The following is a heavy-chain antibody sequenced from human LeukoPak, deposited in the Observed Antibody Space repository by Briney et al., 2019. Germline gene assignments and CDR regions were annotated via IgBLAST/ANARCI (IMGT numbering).Heavy chain of an antibody. CDR3: ARTTLSITPDAFDI. CDR2: ISSSGSTI. V-gene: IGHV3-11*01. Sequence: GGSLRLSCAASGFTFSDYYMSWIRQAPGKGLEWVSYISSSGSTIYYADSVQGRFTISRDNAKNSLYLQMSSLRAEDTAVYYCARTTLSITPDAFDIWGQGTMVTVPS. CDR1: GFTFSDYY. J-gene: IGHJ3*02. D-gene: IGHD3-10*01.